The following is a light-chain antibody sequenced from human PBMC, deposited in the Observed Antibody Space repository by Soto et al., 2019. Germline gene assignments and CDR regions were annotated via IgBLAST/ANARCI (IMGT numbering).Light chain of an antibody. J-gene: IGLJ2*01. CDR1: SSNIGSNT. CDR3: CSYAGRKTVI. V-gene: IGLV1-44*01. Sequence: QSVLTQPPSASGTPGQRVTISCSGSSSNIGSNTVSWYQQVPGAAPKLLIYYHNQRPSGVPDRFSGSKSGDTASLTISGLQAADEAYYYCCSYAGRKTVIFGGGTKLTVL. CDR2: YHN.